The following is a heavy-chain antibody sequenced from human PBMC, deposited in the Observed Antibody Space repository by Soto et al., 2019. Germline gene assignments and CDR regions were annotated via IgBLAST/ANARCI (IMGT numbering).Heavy chain of an antibody. CDR1: GYNFSAFW. CDR2: IDPSDSYT. V-gene: IGHV5-10-1*01. J-gene: IGHJ5*01. CDR3: ARVYKNWFDS. D-gene: IGHD1-1*01. Sequence: GESLKISCKTSGYNFSAFWIHWVRQMPGKGLEWLGKIDPSDSYTNYSPSFEGHITISTDNSITTAYLQWSSLRASDTALYFCARVYKNWFDSWAQGTMVTVS.